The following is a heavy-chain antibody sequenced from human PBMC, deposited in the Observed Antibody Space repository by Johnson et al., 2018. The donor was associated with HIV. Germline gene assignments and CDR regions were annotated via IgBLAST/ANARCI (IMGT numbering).Heavy chain of an antibody. D-gene: IGHD3-22*01. CDR2: VSYDGNTK. J-gene: IGHJ3*02. CDR3: RLVEAIWYDSSGPSDAFDI. CDR1: GFTFSSYG. V-gene: IGHV3-30*19. Sequence: QVQLVESGGGVVQPGRSLRLSCAASGFTFSSYGMHWVRQAPGKGLEWVAVVSYDGNTKYYADSVKGRFTISRDNSKNTLYLQINSLKTEDTAVYYCRLVEAIWYDSSGPSDAFDIWGQGTMVTVSS.